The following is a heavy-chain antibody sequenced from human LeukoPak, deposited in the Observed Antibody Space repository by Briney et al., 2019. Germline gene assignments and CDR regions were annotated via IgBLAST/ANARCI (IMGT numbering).Heavy chain of an antibody. CDR2: ISSSSTYT. V-gene: IGHV3-11*06. D-gene: IGHD4-17*01. CDR1: GFTFSDYY. Sequence: PGGSLRLSCAASGFTFSDYYMSWIRQAPGKGLEWVSYISSSSTYTNYADSVKGRSTISRDNAKNSLYLQMNSLRAEDTAVYYCAIYRSYGDRDYWGQGTLVTVSS. J-gene: IGHJ4*02. CDR3: AIYRSYGDRDY.